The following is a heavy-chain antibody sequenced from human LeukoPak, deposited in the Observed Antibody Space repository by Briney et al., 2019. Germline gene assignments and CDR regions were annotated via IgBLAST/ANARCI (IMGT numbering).Heavy chain of an antibody. CDR3: ARGYYDFWSGYYLTSFYFDY. CDR1: GFTFSSYW. Sequence: GGSLRLSCAASGFTFSSYWMSWVRQAPGKGLEWVANIKQDGSEEYYVDSVKGRFTISRDNAKNSLYLQMNSLRAEDTAVYYCARGYYDFWSGYYLTSFYFDYWGPGTLVTVSS. J-gene: IGHJ4*02. CDR2: IKQDGSEE. D-gene: IGHD3-3*01. V-gene: IGHV3-7*01.